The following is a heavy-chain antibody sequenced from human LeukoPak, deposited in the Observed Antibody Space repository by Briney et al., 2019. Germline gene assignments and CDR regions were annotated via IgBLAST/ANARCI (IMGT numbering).Heavy chain of an antibody. D-gene: IGHD3-10*01. J-gene: IGHJ5*02. CDR2: INPNSGGT. CDR1: GYTFTGYY. Sequence: EASVKVSCKASGYTFTGYYMHWVRQAPGQGLEWMGWINPNSGGTNYAQKFQGRVTMTRDTSISTAYMELSRLRSDGTAVYYCAREHQITMVRGVIRGRWFDPWGQGTLVTVSS. CDR3: AREHQITMVRGVIRGRWFDP. V-gene: IGHV1-2*02.